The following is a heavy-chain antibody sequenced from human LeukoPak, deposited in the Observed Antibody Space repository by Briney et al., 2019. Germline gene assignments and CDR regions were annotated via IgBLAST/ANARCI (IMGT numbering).Heavy chain of an antibody. Sequence: GGSLRLSCVASGFAFGKYWMSWVRQAPGKGLEWVANIKLDGSEKNYVDSVKGRFTISRDNTKNSLYLQMNSLRVEDTAVFYCARDQYDTWSRRGNFDSWGQGTLVIVSS. V-gene: IGHV3-7*03. D-gene: IGHD3-3*01. CDR2: IKLDGSEK. CDR1: GFAFGKYW. J-gene: IGHJ4*02. CDR3: ARDQYDTWSRRGNFDS.